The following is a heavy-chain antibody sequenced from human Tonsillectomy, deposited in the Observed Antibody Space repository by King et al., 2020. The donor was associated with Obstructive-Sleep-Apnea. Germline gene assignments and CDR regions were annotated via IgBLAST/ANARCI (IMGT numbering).Heavy chain of an antibody. CDR3: ARDYYYDSSGYYVDY. J-gene: IGHJ4*02. V-gene: IGHV4-38-2*02. CDR1: GYSISSGYY. Sequence: VPLQASGPGLVKPSEPLSLTCTVSGYSISSGYYWGWIRQPPGKGLEWIGSIYHSGSTYYNPSLKSRVTISVDTSKNQFSLKLSSVTAADTAVYYCARDYYYDSSGYYVDYWGQGTLVTVSS. CDR2: IYHSGST. D-gene: IGHD3-22*01.